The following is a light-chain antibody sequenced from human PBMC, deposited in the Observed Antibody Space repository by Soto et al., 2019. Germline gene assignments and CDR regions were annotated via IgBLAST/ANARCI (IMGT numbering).Light chain of an antibody. CDR3: QQYNCYWT. CDR1: QSISSW. Sequence: DIQMTQSPSTLSASVGDRVTITCRASQSISSWLAWYQQKPGKAPKLLIYKASSLESGVPSRLSGSGSGTEFTLTISSLQPDDFATYYCQQYNCYWTFGQGTKVEIK. V-gene: IGKV1-5*03. J-gene: IGKJ1*01. CDR2: KAS.